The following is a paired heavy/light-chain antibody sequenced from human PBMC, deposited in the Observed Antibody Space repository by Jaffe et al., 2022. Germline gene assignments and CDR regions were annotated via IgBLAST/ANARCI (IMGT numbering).Light chain of an antibody. Sequence: DIQMTQSPSSLSAFVGDRVTITCRASQSINSYLNWYQQKPGKAPKLLIYVASSLQSGVSSRFSGSGSGTDFTLTISSLQPEDFATYFCQQSHSTPLTFGGGTKVEIK. CDR2: VAS. J-gene: IGKJ4*01. V-gene: IGKV1-39*01. CDR3: QQSHSTPLT. CDR1: QSINSY.
Heavy chain of an antibody. CDR2: IKKDGSDK. CDR1: GFSFSSYW. Sequence: EIQLVESGGGLVQPGGSLRLSCAASGFSFSSYWMTWVRQAPGKGLEWVANIKKDGSDKYYVDSVKGRWTISRDNAKNSLYLQMNSLRVEDTAVYYCARDHSSGWSTPGYWGLGTLVTVSS. V-gene: IGHV3-7*01. J-gene: IGHJ4*02. D-gene: IGHD6-19*01. CDR3: ARDHSSGWSTPGY.